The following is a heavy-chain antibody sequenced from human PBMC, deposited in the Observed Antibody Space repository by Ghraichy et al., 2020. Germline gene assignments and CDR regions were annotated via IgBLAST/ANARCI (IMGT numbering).Heavy chain of an antibody. D-gene: IGHD3-22*01. CDR2: INHGGST. CDR1: GGSFSGYY. Sequence: SETLSLTCAVYGGSFSGYYWSWIRQPPGKGLEWIGEINHGGSTNYNPSLKSRVTISVDTSKNQFSLKLSSVTAADTAVYYCARRVYYDSSGYYSDFHDAFDIWGQGTMVTVSS. V-gene: IGHV4-34*01. J-gene: IGHJ3*02. CDR3: ARRVYYDSSGYYSDFHDAFDI.